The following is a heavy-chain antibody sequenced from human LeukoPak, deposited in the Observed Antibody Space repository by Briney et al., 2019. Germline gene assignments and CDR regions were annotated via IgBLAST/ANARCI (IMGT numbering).Heavy chain of an antibody. Sequence: ASVKVSCKASGYTFTSYGISWVRQAPGQGHEWMGWISAYNGNTNYAQKLQGRVTMTTDTSTSTAYMELRSLRSDDTAVYYCARDLDGYNYSDEYFQHWGQGTLVTVSS. D-gene: IGHD5-24*01. CDR2: ISAYNGNT. CDR1: GYTFTSYG. CDR3: ARDLDGYNYSDEYFQH. J-gene: IGHJ1*01. V-gene: IGHV1-18*01.